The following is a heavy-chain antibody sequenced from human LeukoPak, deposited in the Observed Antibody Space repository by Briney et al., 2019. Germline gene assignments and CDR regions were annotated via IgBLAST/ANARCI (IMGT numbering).Heavy chain of an antibody. J-gene: IGHJ4*02. V-gene: IGHV4-39*07. CDR1: GGSISSSSYY. CDR3: ATYDSSGYYYDHFDY. D-gene: IGHD3-22*01. CDR2: IYYSGST. Sequence: SETLSLTCTVSGGSISSSSYYWGWIRQPPGKGLEWIGSIYYSGSTYYNPSLKSRVTISVDTSKNQFSLKLSSVTAADTAVYYCATYDSSGYYYDHFDYWGQGTLVTVSS.